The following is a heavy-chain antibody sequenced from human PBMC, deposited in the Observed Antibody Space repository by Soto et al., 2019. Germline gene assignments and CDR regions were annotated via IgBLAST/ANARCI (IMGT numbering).Heavy chain of an antibody. CDR1: GFTFSSYA. V-gene: IGHV3-23*01. Sequence: EVQLLESGGGLVQPGGSLRLSCAASGFTFSSYAMSWVRQAPGKGLEWVSLISGSGGGTYYADSVKGRFTISRDNSKNTCHLHMTIPGAEYRAVYSCANHSAAAAPDSWCQGSPVTVSS. J-gene: IGHJ5*01. CDR3: ANHSAAAAPDS. D-gene: IGHD6-13*01. CDR2: ISGSGGGT.